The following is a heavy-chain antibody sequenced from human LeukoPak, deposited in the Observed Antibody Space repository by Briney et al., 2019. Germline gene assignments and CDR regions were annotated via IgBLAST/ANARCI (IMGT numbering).Heavy chain of an antibody. D-gene: IGHD3-22*01. CDR2: ISGSGGST. V-gene: IGHV3-23*01. CDR3: ARETSGYYDSSGYYVVGHFDY. CDR1: GFTFSSYG. Sequence: PGGSLRLSCAASGFTFSSYGMSWVRQAPRKGLEWVSGISGSGGSTYYADSVKGRFTISRDNSKNTLYLQMNSLRAEDTAVYYCARETSGYYDSSGYYVVGHFDYWGQGTLVTVSS. J-gene: IGHJ4*02.